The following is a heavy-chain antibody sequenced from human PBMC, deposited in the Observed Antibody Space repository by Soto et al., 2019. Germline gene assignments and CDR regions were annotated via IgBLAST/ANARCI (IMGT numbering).Heavy chain of an antibody. D-gene: IGHD6-19*01. CDR2: ISKDGLDR. V-gene: IGHV3-30*19. J-gene: IGHJ4*02. CDR1: GFTFSDFG. CDR3: ASPREGQWLVFDH. Sequence: PGGSQRLSCVVSGFTFSDFGMHWVRQSPGEGLAWVASISKDGLDRYYSESVKGRFTISRDDSKNTVFLQMNSLKVEDTAAYFCASPREGQWLVFDHWGQRTLVTVSS.